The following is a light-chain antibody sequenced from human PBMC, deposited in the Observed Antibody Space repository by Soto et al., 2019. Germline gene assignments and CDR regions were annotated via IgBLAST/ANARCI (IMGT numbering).Light chain of an antibody. CDR2: RNN. CDR3: ATWDDSLSGVL. J-gene: IGLJ2*01. V-gene: IGLV1-47*01. Sequence: QSVLTQPPSASGTPGQRVTISCSGSSSNIGSNYVYWYQHLPGSAPKLLIYRNNQRPSGVPDRFSGSKSGTSASLAISGLRSEDEADYYCATWDDSLSGVLFGGGTKLT. CDR1: SSNIGSNY.